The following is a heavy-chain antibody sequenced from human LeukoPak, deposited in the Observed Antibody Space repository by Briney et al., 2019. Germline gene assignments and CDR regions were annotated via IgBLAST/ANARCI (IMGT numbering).Heavy chain of an antibody. CDR3: ARERSSSGWYSPQYYYCYMDV. D-gene: IGHD6-19*01. V-gene: IGHV4-34*01. CDR1: GGSFSGYY. Sequence: SETLSLTCAVYGGSFSGYYWSWIRQPPGKGLEWIGEINHSGSTNYNPSLKSRVTISVDTSKNQFSLKLSSVTAADTAVYYCARERSSSGWYSPQYYYCYMDVWGKGTTVTVSS. J-gene: IGHJ6*03. CDR2: INHSGST.